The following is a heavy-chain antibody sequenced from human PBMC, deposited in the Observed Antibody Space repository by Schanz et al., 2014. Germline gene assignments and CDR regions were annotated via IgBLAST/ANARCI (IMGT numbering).Heavy chain of an antibody. CDR2: LNFDETYT. Sequence: EVQLVESGGGLVKPGGSLRLSCVTSGFTFGAYTMNWVRQAPGKGLEWVSRLNFDETYTSYADSVKGRFTISRDNAKNTVYLQMTSLRVEDTAVYYCARGGADSAMAHEYWGRGTLVTVSS. D-gene: IGHD5-18*01. CDR1: GFTFGAYT. CDR3: ARGGADSAMAHEY. V-gene: IGHV3-74*02. J-gene: IGHJ4*02.